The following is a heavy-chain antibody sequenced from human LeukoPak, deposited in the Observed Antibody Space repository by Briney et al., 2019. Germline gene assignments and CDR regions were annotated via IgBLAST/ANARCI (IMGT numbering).Heavy chain of an antibody. CDR2: IYYSGST. Sequence: SETLSLTCTVSGGSVSSSSYYWGWIRQPPGKGLEWIGSIYYSGSTYYNPSLKSRVTISVDTSKNQFSLKLSSVTAADTAVYYCARVAVAGTSSPTSSGYYYMDVWGKGTTVTVSS. CDR1: GGSVSSSSYY. J-gene: IGHJ6*03. CDR3: ARVAVAGTSSPTSSGYYYMDV. V-gene: IGHV4-39*07. D-gene: IGHD6-19*01.